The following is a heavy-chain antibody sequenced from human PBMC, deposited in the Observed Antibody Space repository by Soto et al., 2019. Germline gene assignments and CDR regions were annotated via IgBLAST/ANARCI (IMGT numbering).Heavy chain of an antibody. Sequence: QGHLVQSGAEVKKPGASVKVSCKASGYTFTRYGISWVRQAPGQGLEWMGWISGYNGDTNYAQNLQDRVTMTIDTSTTTAYMELRSLTSDDTAVYYCAKKGQPPYYYYGLDVWGQGTTVTVSS. V-gene: IGHV1-18*01. CDR3: AKKGQPPYYYYGLDV. CDR1: GYTFTRYG. CDR2: ISGYNGDT. J-gene: IGHJ6*02.